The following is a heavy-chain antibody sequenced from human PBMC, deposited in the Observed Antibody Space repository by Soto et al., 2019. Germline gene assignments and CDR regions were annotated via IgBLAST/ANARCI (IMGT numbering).Heavy chain of an antibody. CDR1: GYTFTGYY. CDR3: AIATYYYDSSGYAALGGGAFDI. D-gene: IGHD3-22*01. Sequence: ASVKVSCKASGYTFTGYYMHWVRQAPGQGLEWMGWINPNSGGTNYAQKFQGWVTMTRDTSISTAYMELSRLRSDDTAVYYCAIATYYYDSSGYAALGGGAFDIWGQGTMVTVSS. CDR2: INPNSGGT. V-gene: IGHV1-2*04. J-gene: IGHJ3*02.